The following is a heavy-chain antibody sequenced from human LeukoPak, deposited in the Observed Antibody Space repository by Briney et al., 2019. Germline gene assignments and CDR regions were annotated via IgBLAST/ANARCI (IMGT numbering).Heavy chain of an antibody. Sequence: GESLKISCKGSGYSFASSWIGWVRQMPGKGLEWMGIIYPDDSDTRYSPSFEGQITISVDKSISTAYLQWSSLKASDTAVYYCARHGHCTNGVCYSNYYCHMDVWGKGTTVTVSS. D-gene: IGHD2-8*01. CDR2: IYPDDSDT. V-gene: IGHV5-51*01. J-gene: IGHJ6*03. CDR3: ARHGHCTNGVCYSNYYCHMDV. CDR1: GYSFASSW.